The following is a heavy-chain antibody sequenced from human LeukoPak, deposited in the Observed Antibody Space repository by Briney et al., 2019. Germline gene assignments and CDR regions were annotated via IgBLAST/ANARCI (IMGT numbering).Heavy chain of an antibody. CDR1: GFTFSSFW. Sequence: GGSLRLSCAASGFTFSSFWMHWVRQAPGKGLVWVSRINSDGSSTSYADSVKGRFTISRDNAKNTLYLQMNSLRDEDTAVYYCAREDRTTVTNPVDYWGQGTLVTVSS. CDR2: INSDGSST. J-gene: IGHJ4*02. CDR3: AREDRTTVTNPVDY. V-gene: IGHV3-74*01. D-gene: IGHD4-17*01.